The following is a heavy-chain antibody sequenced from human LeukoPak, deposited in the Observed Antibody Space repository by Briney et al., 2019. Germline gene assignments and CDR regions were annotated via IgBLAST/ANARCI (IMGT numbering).Heavy chain of an antibody. D-gene: IGHD5-18*01. CDR3: EKQSIYGYDFGY. J-gene: IGHJ4*02. CDR1: GFTFSSYA. Sequence: GGSLRLSCAASGFTFSSYAMSCVRHAPGKGLEWVSAIGSSGGSTYYADSVKGRFTISRDNSKNTLYLQMNSLRAEDTAVYYCEKQSIYGYDFGYWGQGTLVTVSS. V-gene: IGHV3-23*01. CDR2: IGSSGGST.